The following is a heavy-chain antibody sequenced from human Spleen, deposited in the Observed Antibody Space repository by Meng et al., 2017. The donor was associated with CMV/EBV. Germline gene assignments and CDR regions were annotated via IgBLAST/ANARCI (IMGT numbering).Heavy chain of an antibody. D-gene: IGHD3-9*01. CDR2: IRNDGSNK. CDR1: GFTFSNYG. CDR3: ARGFNDLLTGYRYAMDV. Sequence: GESLKISCAASGFTFSNYGIHWVRQAPGKGLEWVAFIRNDGSNKYYADSVKGRFTISRDNAKNTLYLQMNSLRDDDTAVYYCARGFNDLLTGYRYAMDVWGQGTTVTVSS. J-gene: IGHJ6*02. V-gene: IGHV3-30*02.